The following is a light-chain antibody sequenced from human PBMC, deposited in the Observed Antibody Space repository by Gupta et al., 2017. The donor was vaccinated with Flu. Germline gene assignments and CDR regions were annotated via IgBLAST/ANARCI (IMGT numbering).Light chain of an antibody. CDR2: MGS. Sequence: DIVMTQSPLSLPVTPGEAASISCRSSQSLLHSNGYNYLDWYLQKPGQSPQLLIYMGSNRASGVPDRFSGSGSGTDFTLKSSRVEAEDVGIYYCRQTLPTFTFGRGTKVEIK. J-gene: IGKJ3*01. CDR3: RQTLPTFT. V-gene: IGKV2-28*01. CDR1: QSLLHSNGYNY.